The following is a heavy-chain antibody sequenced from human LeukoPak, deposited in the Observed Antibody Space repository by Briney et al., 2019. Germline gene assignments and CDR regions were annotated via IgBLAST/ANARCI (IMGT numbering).Heavy chain of an antibody. V-gene: IGHV4-34*01. J-gene: IGHJ3*02. CDR2: INHSGST. CDR3: AGEPYYYDSSGYTGDDAFDI. D-gene: IGHD3-22*01. Sequence: PSETLSLTCAVYGGSFSGYYWSWIRQPPGKGLEWIGEINHSGSTNYNPSLKSRVTISVDTSKNQFSLKLSSVTAADTAVYYCAGEPYYYDSSGYTGDDAFDIWGQGTMVTVSS. CDR1: GGSFSGYY.